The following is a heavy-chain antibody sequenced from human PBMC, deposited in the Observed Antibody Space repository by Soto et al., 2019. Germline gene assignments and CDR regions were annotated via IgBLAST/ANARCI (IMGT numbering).Heavy chain of an antibody. V-gene: IGHV4-61*05. CDR2: IYYSGST. Sequence: SETLSLTCIVSGGXICSSSDYWGXIRQPPGKGLEWIGYIYYSGSTNYNPSLKSRVTISVDTSKNQFSLKLSSVTAADTAVYYCARSSVDDYSPNWFDPWGQGTLVTVSS. CDR1: GGXICSSSDY. D-gene: IGHD4-4*01. J-gene: IGHJ5*02. CDR3: ARSSVDDYSPNWFDP.